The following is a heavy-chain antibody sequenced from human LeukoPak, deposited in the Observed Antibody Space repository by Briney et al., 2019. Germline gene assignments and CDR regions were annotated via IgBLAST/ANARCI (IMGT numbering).Heavy chain of an antibody. CDR3: ARGSGSPYYYYMDV. Sequence: ASVKVSCQASGYMFTSYAIHWVREAPRRGLEWLGWISVYNGKTDYAEGLQGRVTMTTDRSTNTAFMELRSLRSDDTAIYFCARGSGSPYYYYMDVWGKGTAVTVSS. V-gene: IGHV1-18*01. D-gene: IGHD3-10*01. J-gene: IGHJ6*03. CDR1: GYMFTSYA. CDR2: ISVYNGKT.